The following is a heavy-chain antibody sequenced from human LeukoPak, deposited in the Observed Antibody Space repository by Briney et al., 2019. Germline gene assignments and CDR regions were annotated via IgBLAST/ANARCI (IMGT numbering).Heavy chain of an antibody. Sequence: GGSLRLSCAASGFTFSNYGLNWVRQAPGKGLEWVSHISSSGSAKYYADSVKGRFTISRDNAKNSLYLQMNSLRAEDTAVYYCARVMAPITIFGVVITGMDVWGQGTTVTVSS. V-gene: IGHV3-48*01. J-gene: IGHJ6*02. CDR2: ISSSGSAK. D-gene: IGHD3-3*01. CDR1: GFTFSNYG. CDR3: ARVMAPITIFGVVITGMDV.